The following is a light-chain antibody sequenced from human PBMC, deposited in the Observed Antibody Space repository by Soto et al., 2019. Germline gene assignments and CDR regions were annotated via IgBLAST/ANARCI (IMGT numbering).Light chain of an antibody. J-gene: IGKJ1*01. Sequence: DIQMTQSPSSLSASVGDRVTITCRASQSISSYLNWYQQKPGKAPKLLIYAASSLQSGVPSRFSGRGSGTDFTLTISSLQPEDFATYYCKQSYSTSWTFGQGTKVEIK. V-gene: IGKV1-39*01. CDR3: KQSYSTSWT. CDR1: QSISSY. CDR2: AAS.